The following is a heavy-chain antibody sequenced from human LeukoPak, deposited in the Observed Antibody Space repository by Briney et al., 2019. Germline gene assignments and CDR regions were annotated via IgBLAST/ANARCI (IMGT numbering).Heavy chain of an antibody. J-gene: IGHJ4*02. CDR3: ARGAIFGEFDY. Sequence: TGGSLRLSCAASGFTFSSYEMNWVRQAPGKGLEWVSFISSSGGTIYYADSVKGRFTISRDNAKNSLYLQMNSLRAEDTAVYYCARGAIFGEFDYWGQGTLVTVSS. CDR1: GFTFSSYE. CDR2: ISSSGGTI. D-gene: IGHD3-10*01. V-gene: IGHV3-48*03.